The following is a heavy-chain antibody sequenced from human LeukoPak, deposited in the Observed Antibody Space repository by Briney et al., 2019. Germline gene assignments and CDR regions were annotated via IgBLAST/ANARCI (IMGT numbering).Heavy chain of an antibody. V-gene: IGHV1-8*01. CDR2: MNPNSGNT. Sequence: ASVTVSCKASGYTFTIYDINWVRQATGQGLEWMGWMNPNSGNTGYAQKFQGRVTMTRNTSISTAYMELSSLRSEDTAVYYCARAKGMATTNPGYWGQGTLVTVSS. CDR1: GYTFTIYD. D-gene: IGHD5-24*01. J-gene: IGHJ4*02. CDR3: ARAKGMATTNPGY.